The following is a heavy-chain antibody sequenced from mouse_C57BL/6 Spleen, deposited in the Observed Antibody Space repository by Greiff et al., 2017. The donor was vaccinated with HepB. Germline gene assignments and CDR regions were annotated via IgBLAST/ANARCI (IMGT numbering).Heavy chain of an antibody. CDR3: ARDPGY. J-gene: IGHJ2*01. CDR1: GFTFSSYA. CDR2: ISDGGSYT. Sequence: DVKLQESGGGLVKPGGSLKLSCAASGFTFSSYAMSWVRQTPEKRLEWVATISDGGSYTYYPDNVKGRFTISRDNAKNNLYLQMSHLKSEDTAMYYCARDPGYWGQGTTLTVSS. V-gene: IGHV5-4*01.